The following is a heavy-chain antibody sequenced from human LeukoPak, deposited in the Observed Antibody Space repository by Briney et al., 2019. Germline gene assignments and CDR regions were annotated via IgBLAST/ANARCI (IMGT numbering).Heavy chain of an antibody. CDR2: IYYTGST. D-gene: IGHD1-26*01. Sequence: SETLSLTCTVSGVAISTYYWSWIRPPPGKGLEWIGYIYYTGSTSYNPSLKSRVTMSLDASKNQFSLELNSVTPADTAVYYCARGGNYWPQWWFDPWGRGTLVSVSS. CDR3: ARGGNYWPQWWFDP. V-gene: IGHV4-59*01. CDR1: GVAISTYY. J-gene: IGHJ5*02.